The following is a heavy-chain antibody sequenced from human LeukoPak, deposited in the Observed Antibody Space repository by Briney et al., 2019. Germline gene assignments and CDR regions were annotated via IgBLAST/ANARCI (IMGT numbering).Heavy chain of an antibody. J-gene: IGHJ4*02. CDR2: INPHSGGT. CDR1: GYTFTGYY. CDR3: ARGKRQLDGAFDY. Sequence: ASVKVSCKASGYTFTGYYMHWVRQAPGQGLQWMGWINPHSGGTNSAQKFQGRVTMTRDMSMSTVYMELSSLRSEDTAVYYCARGKRQLDGAFDYWGQGTLVTVSS. V-gene: IGHV1-2*02. D-gene: IGHD6-6*01.